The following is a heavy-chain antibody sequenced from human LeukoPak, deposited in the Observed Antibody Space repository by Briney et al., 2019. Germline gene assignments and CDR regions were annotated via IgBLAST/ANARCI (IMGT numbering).Heavy chain of an antibody. CDR1: GVSFSGYY. D-gene: IGHD1-14*01. V-gene: IGHV4-34*01. CDR2: INHSGST. J-gene: IGHJ6*02. CDR3: ARGPPEGSGYYYYYYGMDV. Sequence: SETLSLTCAVYGVSFSGYYWSWIRQPPGKGLEWIGEINHSGSTNYNPSLKSRVTISVDTSKNQFSLKLSSVTAADTAVYYCARGPPEGSGYYYYYYGMDVWGQGTTVTVSS.